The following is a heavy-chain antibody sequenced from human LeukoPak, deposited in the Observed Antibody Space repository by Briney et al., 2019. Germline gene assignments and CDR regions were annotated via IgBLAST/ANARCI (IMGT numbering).Heavy chain of an antibody. CDR1: GGSISGSSYY. CDR3: AVIRGYCRT. Sequence: PSETLSLTCTVSGGSISGSSYYWGWIRQPPGKGLEWIGSIYYRGSTYYNPTLKSRVTVSVDTSKNQFSLKLSPVTAADTAVYYCAVIRGYCRTWGQGTLVTVPS. D-gene: IGHD2-15*01. J-gene: IGHJ5*02. V-gene: IGHV4-39*01. CDR2: IYYRGST.